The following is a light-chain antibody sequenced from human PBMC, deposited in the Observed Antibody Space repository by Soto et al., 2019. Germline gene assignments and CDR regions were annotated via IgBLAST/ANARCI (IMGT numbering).Light chain of an antibody. Sequence: DIQVTQSASTVSASVGDRVTITCRASQRISTWLAWYQQKPGKAPNLLIYKTSRLQSGVPSRFGGSGSGTEFTLTISSLQPDDFATYYCQQYDTYPLTFGGGTKVEI. CDR1: QRISTW. J-gene: IGKJ4*01. V-gene: IGKV1-5*03. CDR2: KTS. CDR3: QQYDTYPLT.